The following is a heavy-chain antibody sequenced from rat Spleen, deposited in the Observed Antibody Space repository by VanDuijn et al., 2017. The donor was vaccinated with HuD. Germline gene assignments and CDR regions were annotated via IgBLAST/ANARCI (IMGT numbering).Heavy chain of an antibody. CDR2: ISSGGTT. CDR1: GFSLTSSG. Sequence: QVQLKESGPGLVQPSQTLSLTCTVSGFSLTSSGVSWVRQPPGKGLEWIGAISSGGTTDFNSGLKSRLIISRDTSKSQVYLTMSSLQTEDTATYYCARDIEPLIGTTAEGFAYWGQGTLVTVSS. D-gene: IGHD1-5*01. J-gene: IGHJ3*01. V-gene: IGHV2-4*01. CDR3: ARDIEPLIGTTAEGFAY.